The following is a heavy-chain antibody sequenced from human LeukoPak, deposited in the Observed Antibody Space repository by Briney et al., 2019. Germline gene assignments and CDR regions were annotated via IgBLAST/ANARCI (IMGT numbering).Heavy chain of an antibody. Sequence: EASVKVSCKASGGTFSSYAISWVRQAPGQGLEWMGGIIPIFGTANYAQKFQGRVTITADESTSTAYMELSSLRSEDTAVYYCARDVAEWEPNNWFDPWGQGTLVTVSS. V-gene: IGHV1-69*13. CDR3: ARDVAEWEPNNWFDP. CDR2: IIPIFGTA. J-gene: IGHJ5*02. D-gene: IGHD1-26*01. CDR1: GGTFSSYA.